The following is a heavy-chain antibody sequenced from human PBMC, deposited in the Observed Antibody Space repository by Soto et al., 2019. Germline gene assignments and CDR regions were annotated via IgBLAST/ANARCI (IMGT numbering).Heavy chain of an antibody. D-gene: IGHD4-17*01. CDR1: GYTFTGHY. V-gene: IGHV1-2*04. Sequence: ASVKVSCKASGYTFTGHYMHWVRQAPGQGLEWMGWINPNSGGTNYAQKFQGWVTMTRDTSISTAYMELSRLRSDDTAVYYCARAGDYGDPSGGMDVWGQGTTVTVSS. CDR2: INPNSGGT. J-gene: IGHJ6*02. CDR3: ARAGDYGDPSGGMDV.